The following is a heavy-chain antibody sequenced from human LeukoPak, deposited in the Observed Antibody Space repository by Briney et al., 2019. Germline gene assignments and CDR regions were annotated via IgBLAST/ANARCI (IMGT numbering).Heavy chain of an antibody. CDR1: GFTFSSYA. V-gene: IGHV3-23*01. J-gene: IGHJ4*02. D-gene: IGHD4-17*01. Sequence: PGGSLRLSCAASGFTFSSYAMSWVRQAPGKGLEWVSTISGSSNNTYYADSVKARFTISRDNSKNTLYLQMNSLRAEDTAVYYCAKDGLLYGDQYYFDYWGQGTLVTVSS. CDR2: ISGSSNNT. CDR3: AKDGLLYGDQYYFDY.